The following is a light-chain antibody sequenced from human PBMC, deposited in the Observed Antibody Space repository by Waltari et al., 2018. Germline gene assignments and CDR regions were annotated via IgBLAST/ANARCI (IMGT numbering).Light chain of an antibody. CDR1: QSLLYTDGNTY. J-gene: IGKJ1*01. CDR2: YVS. CDR3: MQRRLWPWT. V-gene: IGKV2-30*01. Sequence: DVVLAQSPLSLPVTLGQPASISCRSSQSLLYTDGNTYLNWFQQRPGQSPRRLISYVSNRDAGVPDRVSGSGSGTDFTLENSRVEAGDVGVYYCMQRRLWPWTLGQGTTVEIK.